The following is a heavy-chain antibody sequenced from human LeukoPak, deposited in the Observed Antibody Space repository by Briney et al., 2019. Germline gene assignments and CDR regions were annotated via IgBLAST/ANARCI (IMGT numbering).Heavy chain of an antibody. CDR2: ISSTSSYI. V-gene: IGHV3-21*01. D-gene: IGHD6-19*01. J-gene: IGHJ4*02. CDR3: ARASSGWAVDLYYFDH. Sequence: GGSLRLSCAASGFTFSSYSMNWVRQAPGKGLDWVASISSTSSYIYYPDSVKGRFTISRDNSRNQLYLQMNSLRAEDTAVYYCARASSGWAVDLYYFDHWGQGTLVTVSS. CDR1: GFTFSSYS.